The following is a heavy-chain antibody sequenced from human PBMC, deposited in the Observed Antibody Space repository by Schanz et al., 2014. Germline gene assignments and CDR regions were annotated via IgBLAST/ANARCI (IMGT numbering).Heavy chain of an antibody. CDR2: ISSSSSTI. CDR1: GFIFRSFG. CDR3: VRDELLWFGEVLSLDY. V-gene: IGHV3-48*01. D-gene: IGHD3-10*01. Sequence: GQLVESGGGVVQPGKSLRLSCATSGFIFRSFGIHWVRQAPGKGLEWVAYISSSSSTIHYADSVKGRFTISRDNAKNSLFLQMNSLRAEDTALYYCVRDELLWFGEVLSLDYWGQGALVTVSS. J-gene: IGHJ4*02.